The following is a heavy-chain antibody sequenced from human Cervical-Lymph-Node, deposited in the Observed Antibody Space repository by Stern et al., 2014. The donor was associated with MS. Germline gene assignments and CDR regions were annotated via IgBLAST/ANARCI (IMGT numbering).Heavy chain of an antibody. V-gene: IGHV1-2*06. D-gene: IGHD3-16*02. Sequence: QVQLVQSGAEVKKPGASVKVSCKASGYRFSTFYLHWLRQAPGQGLQWIGRIDPCSGATISSQTFQGRLTMTRDSSITTAYLELSGLRSDDTAVYYCARIYCSGDECYHSFDTWGQGTLVTVSS. CDR3: ARIYCSGDECYHSFDT. CDR2: IDPCSGAT. J-gene: IGHJ4*02. CDR1: GYRFSTFY.